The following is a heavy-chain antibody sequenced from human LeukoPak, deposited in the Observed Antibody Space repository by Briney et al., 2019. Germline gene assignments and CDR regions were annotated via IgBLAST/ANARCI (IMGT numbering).Heavy chain of an antibody. CDR2: IYHSGST. D-gene: IGHD3-9*01. V-gene: IGHV4-30-2*01. J-gene: IGHJ3*02. CDR1: GGSISSGGYY. CDR3: ARPYDILTGEYDAFDI. Sequence: SETLSLTCTVSGGSISSGGYYWSWIRQPPGKGLEWIGYIYHSGSTYYNPSLKSRVTISVDRSKNQFSLKLSSVTAADTAVYYCARPYDILTGEYDAFDIWGQGTMVTVSS.